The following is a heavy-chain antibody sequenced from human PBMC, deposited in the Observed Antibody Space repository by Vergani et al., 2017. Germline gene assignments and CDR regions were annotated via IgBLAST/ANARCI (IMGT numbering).Heavy chain of an antibody. CDR1: GGSVSSGSYY. CDR2: IYHSGST. J-gene: IGHJ6*03. CDR3: ARGLSGWYPGGMDV. D-gene: IGHD6-19*01. Sequence: QVQLQESGPGLVKPSETLSLTCTFSGGSVSSGSYYCSWIRQPPGKGLEWIGSIYHSGSTYYNPSLKSRVTISVDTSKNQFSLKLSSVTAADTAVYYCARGLSGWYPGGMDVWGKGTTVTVSS. V-gene: IGHV4-39*07.